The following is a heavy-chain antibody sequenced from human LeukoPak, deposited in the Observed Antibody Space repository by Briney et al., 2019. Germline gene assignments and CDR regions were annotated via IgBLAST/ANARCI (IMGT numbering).Heavy chain of an antibody. CDR3: ARDRWQQLVLGWFDP. Sequence: ASVKVSCKASGYTFTGYYMHWVRQAPGQGLEWMGWINPNSGGTNYAQKFQGRVTMTRDTSISTVYMELSRLRSDDTGVYYCARDRWQQLVLGWFDPWGQGTLVTVSS. J-gene: IGHJ5*02. CDR2: INPNSGGT. V-gene: IGHV1-2*02. CDR1: GYTFTGYY. D-gene: IGHD6-13*01.